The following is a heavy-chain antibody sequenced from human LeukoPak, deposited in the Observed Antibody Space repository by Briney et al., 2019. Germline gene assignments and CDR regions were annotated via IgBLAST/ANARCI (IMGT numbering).Heavy chain of an antibody. D-gene: IGHD6-13*01. Sequence: GGSLRLSCAASGFTFSSYWMSWVRQAPGKGLEWVANIKQDGSEKYYVDSVKGRFTISRDNAKNSLYQQMNSLRAEDTAVYYCAREGEIAAAGPYYFDYWGQGTLVTVSS. CDR2: IKQDGSEK. CDR3: AREGEIAAAGPYYFDY. J-gene: IGHJ4*02. CDR1: GFTFSSYW. V-gene: IGHV3-7*01.